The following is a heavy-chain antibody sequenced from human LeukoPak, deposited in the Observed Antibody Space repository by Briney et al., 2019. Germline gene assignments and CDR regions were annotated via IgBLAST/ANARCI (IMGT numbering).Heavy chain of an antibody. V-gene: IGHV4-30-2*01. J-gene: IGHJ5*02. CDR3: ARANAHYDFWSAQSWWFDP. CDR2: TYHSGST. D-gene: IGHD3-3*01. CDR1: GGSISSGGYS. Sequence: PSQTLSLTCAVSGGSISSGGYSWSWIRQPPGKGLEWIGYTYHSGSTYYNPSLKSRVTISVDRSKNQFSLKLSSVTAADTAVYYCARANAHYDFWSAQSWWFDPWGQGTLVTVSS.